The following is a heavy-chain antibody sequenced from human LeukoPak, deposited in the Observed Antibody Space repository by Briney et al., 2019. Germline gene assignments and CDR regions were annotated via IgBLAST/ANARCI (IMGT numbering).Heavy chain of an antibody. J-gene: IGHJ4*02. D-gene: IGHD3-16*01. CDR3: ARASGLGPGAYFDY. Sequence: GGSLRLSCAASGFTFSGYYMSWIRQAPGKGLECVSYISDSSGSTSYANSVMGRFTISRDNAKNSLYLQMSSLRADDTAVYYCARASGLGPGAYFDYWGQGTLVTVSS. CDR1: GFTFSGYY. CDR2: ISDSSGST. V-gene: IGHV3-11*06.